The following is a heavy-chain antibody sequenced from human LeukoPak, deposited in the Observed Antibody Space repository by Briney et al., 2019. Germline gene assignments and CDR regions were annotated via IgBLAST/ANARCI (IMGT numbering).Heavy chain of an antibody. D-gene: IGHD2-15*01. V-gene: IGHV3-53*01. CDR3: ARRAGEYSHPYDY. CDR1: GFTVSSNS. Sequence: PGGSLRLSCTVSGFTVSSNSWSWVRQAPGKGLEWVSFIYSGGNTHYSDSVKGRFTIFRDNSKNTLYLQMNSLRAEDTAIYYCARRAGEYSHPYDYWGQGTLVTVSS. J-gene: IGHJ4*02. CDR2: IYSGGNT.